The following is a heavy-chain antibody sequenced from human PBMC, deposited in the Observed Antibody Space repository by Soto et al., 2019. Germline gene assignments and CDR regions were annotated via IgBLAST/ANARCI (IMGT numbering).Heavy chain of an antibody. J-gene: IGHJ5*02. D-gene: IGHD3-10*02. CDR1: GGSIISTSY. CDR3: ARHVLGSGWGAPLSWFDP. CDR2: VLYSGTT. V-gene: IGHV4-39*01. Sequence: SETLSLTCIVSGGSIISTSYWAWIRQPPGKGLEWIASVLYSGTTYYMPSLKSRVTMSVDTSRNQFSLRLTSVTAADTAVYYCARHVLGSGWGAPLSWFDPWGQGTLVTVSS.